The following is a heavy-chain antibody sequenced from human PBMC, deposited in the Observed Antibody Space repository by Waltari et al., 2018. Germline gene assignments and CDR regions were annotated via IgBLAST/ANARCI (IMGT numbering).Heavy chain of an antibody. J-gene: IGHJ4*02. CDR1: VDPFTSANW. CDR3: ARDRGRGLYLDV. CDR2: VLSTGKT. D-gene: IGHD2-15*01. V-gene: IGHV4-4*02. Sequence: QLQESGPGLVKPSRPLSLSCAVSVDPFTSANWWSWVRQSPQRGLEWIGQVLSTGKTNYSPSFASRVTMSLDASNNQFSLKVTSATAADTAVYYCARDRGRGLYLDVWGPGTLVTVSP.